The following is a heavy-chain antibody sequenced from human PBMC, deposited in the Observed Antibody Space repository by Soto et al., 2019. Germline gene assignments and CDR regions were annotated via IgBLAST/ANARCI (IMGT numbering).Heavy chain of an antibody. D-gene: IGHD3-16*01. CDR1: GYTFTDYG. CDR2: ISAYNGNT. J-gene: IGHJ4*02. Sequence: ASVKVSCKTSGYTFTDYGISWVRQAPGQGLEWMGWISAYNGNTNYAQKVQGRVTMTTDTSTSTAYMELRSLRSDDTAVYYCATGDNVGGRLWTLINWGQGTLVTVSS. CDR3: ATGDNVGGRLWTLIN. V-gene: IGHV1-18*01.